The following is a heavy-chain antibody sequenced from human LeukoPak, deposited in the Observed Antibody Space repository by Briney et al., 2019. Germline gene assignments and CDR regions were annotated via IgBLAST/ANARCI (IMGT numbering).Heavy chain of an antibody. CDR3: TTDPPYSGSYYSYYYYYMDV. J-gene: IGHJ6*03. Sequence: PGGSLRLSCAASGFTFSNAWMSWVRQAPGKGLEWVGRIKSKTDGGTTDYAAPVKGRFTISRDDSKNTLYLQMNSLKTEDTAVYYCTTDPPYSGSYYSYYYYYMDVWGKGTTVTVSS. CDR2: IKSKTDGGTT. V-gene: IGHV3-15*01. CDR1: GFTFSNAW. D-gene: IGHD1-26*01.